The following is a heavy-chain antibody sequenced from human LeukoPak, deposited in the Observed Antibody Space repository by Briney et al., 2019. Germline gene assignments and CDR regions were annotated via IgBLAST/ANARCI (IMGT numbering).Heavy chain of an antibody. CDR3: ARVVAATGLLDY. CDR2: ISYDGSNK. D-gene: IGHD6-19*01. J-gene: IGHJ4*02. V-gene: IGHV3-30*03. Sequence: GGSLRLSCAASGFTFSSYGMHWVRQAPGKGLEWVAVISYDGSNKYYADSVKGRFTISRDNSKNTLYLQMNSLRAEDTAVYYCARVVAATGLLDYWGQGTLVTVSS. CDR1: GFTFSSYG.